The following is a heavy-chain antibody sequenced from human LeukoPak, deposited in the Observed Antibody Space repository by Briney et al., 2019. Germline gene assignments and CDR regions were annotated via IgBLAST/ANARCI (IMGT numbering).Heavy chain of an antibody. CDR2: IIPIFGTA. CDR1: GGTFSSYA. J-gene: IGHJ4*02. CDR3: ARSDIVVVPAAFDY. D-gene: IGHD2-2*01. V-gene: IGHV1-69*05. Sequence: GASVKVSCKASGGTFSSYAISWVRQAPGQGLEWMGGIIPIFGTANYAQKFQGRVTITTDESTSTAYMELSSLRSEDTAVYYCARSDIVVVPAAFDYWGQGTLVTVSS.